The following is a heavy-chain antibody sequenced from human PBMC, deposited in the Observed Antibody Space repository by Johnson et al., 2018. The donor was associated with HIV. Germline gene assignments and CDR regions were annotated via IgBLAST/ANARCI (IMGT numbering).Heavy chain of an antibody. CDR3: ATQVDTVMRIGSNAFDI. V-gene: IGHV3-30*02. Sequence: QVQLVESGGGLVQPGGSLRLSCAASGFTVSSYYMSWVRQAPGKGLEWVAFIRYDGSNKYYAESVKGRFTISRDNSKNTLYLQMNSLRGEDTAVYYCATQVDTVMRIGSNAFDIWGQGTMVTVSS. J-gene: IGHJ3*02. CDR1: GFTVSSYY. D-gene: IGHD5-18*01. CDR2: IRYDGSNK.